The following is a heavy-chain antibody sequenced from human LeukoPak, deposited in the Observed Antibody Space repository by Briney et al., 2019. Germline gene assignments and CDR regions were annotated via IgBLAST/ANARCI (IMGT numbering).Heavy chain of an antibody. D-gene: IGHD6-19*01. CDR2: IYSGGST. J-gene: IGHJ4*02. CDR1: GFTVSSNY. V-gene: IGHV3-66*01. Sequence: PGGSLRLSCAASGFTVSSNYMSWVRQAPGKGLEWVSVIYSGGSTYYADSVKGRFTISRDNSKNTLYLQMNSLRAEDTAVYYCARDGRYSSGWYALDYWGQGTLVTVSS. CDR3: ARDGRYSSGWYALDY.